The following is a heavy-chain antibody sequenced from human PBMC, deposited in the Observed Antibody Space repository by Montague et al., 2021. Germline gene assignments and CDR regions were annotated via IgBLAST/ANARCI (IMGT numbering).Heavy chain of an antibody. CDR2: ISSNSRHI. V-gene: IGHV3-21*01. CDR3: ARISTNDVFNAFDL. Sequence: SLRLSCAASGFTFGAYSMTWVRQAPGKGLDYVSSISSNSRHIYSAAPLRGRFTISRDNAGNSLYLQMDSLRAEDTAVYYCARISTNDVFNAFDLWGRGTVVIVTS. J-gene: IGHJ3*01. D-gene: IGHD2-8*01. CDR1: GFTFGAYS.